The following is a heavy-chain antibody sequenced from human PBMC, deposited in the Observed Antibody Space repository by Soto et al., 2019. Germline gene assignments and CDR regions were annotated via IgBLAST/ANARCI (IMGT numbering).Heavy chain of an antibody. CDR2: IGSDGDGI. J-gene: IGHJ4*02. CDR3: ATYGQHLMDS. D-gene: IGHD4-17*01. Sequence: EVQLLESGGGLVQPGGSLRLSCAASGLTCSRFAMKWVRQAPGKGLEWVSVIGSDGDGIHYADSVKGRFTITRDNSRNTVNLQMNSLRAEDTAVYYCATYGQHLMDSWGQGTLVTVSS. CDR1: GLTCSRFA. V-gene: IGHV3-23*01.